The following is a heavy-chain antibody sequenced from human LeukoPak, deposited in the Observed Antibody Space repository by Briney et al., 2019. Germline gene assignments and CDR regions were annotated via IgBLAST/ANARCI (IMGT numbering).Heavy chain of an antibody. V-gene: IGHV3-66*01. CDR3: ARFKSYYDSSGYYQDLDYFDY. CDR2: IYSGGST. D-gene: IGHD3-22*01. CDR1: GFTVSSNY. Sequence: GGSLRLSCAASGFTVSSNYMSWVRQAPGKGLEWVSVIYSGGSTYYADSVKGRFTISRDNSKNTLYLQMNSLRAEDTAVYYCARFKSYYDSSGYYQDLDYFDYWGQGTLVTVSS. J-gene: IGHJ4*02.